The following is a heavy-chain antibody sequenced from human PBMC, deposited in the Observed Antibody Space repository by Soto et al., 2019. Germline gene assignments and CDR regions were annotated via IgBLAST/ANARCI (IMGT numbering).Heavy chain of an antibody. D-gene: IGHD3-10*01. CDR3: AKIFYYYGSGSYYNMGSNFDY. Sequence: GGSLRLSCAASGFTFSSYAMSWVRQAPGKGLEWVSAISGSGGSTYYADSVKGRFTISRDNSKNTLYLQMNSLRAEDKAVYYCAKIFYYYGSGSYYNMGSNFDYWGQGTLVTVSS. CDR2: ISGSGGST. CDR1: GFTFSSYA. J-gene: IGHJ4*02. V-gene: IGHV3-23*01.